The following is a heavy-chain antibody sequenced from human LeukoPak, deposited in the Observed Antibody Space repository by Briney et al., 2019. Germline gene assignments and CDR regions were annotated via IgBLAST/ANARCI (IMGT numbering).Heavy chain of an antibody. Sequence: DSVKVSCKASGYTFTTYGISWVRQAPGQGLEWMGWISAYNGNTNSAQKFQGRVTMTTDTSASTAYMELRSLRSDDTAVYYCARDRVTGTTRLFDPWGQGTLVTVSS. V-gene: IGHV1-18*01. J-gene: IGHJ5*02. D-gene: IGHD1-7*01. CDR3: ARDRVTGTTRLFDP. CDR1: GYTFTTYG. CDR2: ISAYNGNT.